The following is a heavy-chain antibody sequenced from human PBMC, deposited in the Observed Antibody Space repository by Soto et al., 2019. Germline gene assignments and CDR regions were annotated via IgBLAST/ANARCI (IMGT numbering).Heavy chain of an antibody. Sequence: EVQLVESGGGLVQPGGSLRLSCAASGFTFSSHGMHWVRQAPGKGLEYVSAINGGGGSTYYAESVKGRFTISRDISKNTLYLQMDSLRVEDMAVYYCARDRYWSGSSQSDYWGQGTLVTVSS. CDR1: GFTFSSHG. J-gene: IGHJ4*02. CDR3: ARDRYWSGSSQSDY. D-gene: IGHD1-26*01. CDR2: INGGGGST. V-gene: IGHV3-64*07.